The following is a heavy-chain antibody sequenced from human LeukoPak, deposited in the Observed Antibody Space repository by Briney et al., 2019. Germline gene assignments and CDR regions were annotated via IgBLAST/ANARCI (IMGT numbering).Heavy chain of an antibody. Sequence: SETLSLTCTVSGYSISSGYYWGWIRQPPGKGLEWIGYIYYSGSTNYNPSLKSRVTISVDTSKNQFSLKLSSVTAADTAVYYCAREVYGSSWPYYYYYMDVWGKGTTVTVSS. CDR2: IYYSGST. J-gene: IGHJ6*03. V-gene: IGHV4-61*01. CDR3: AREVYGSSWPYYYYYMDV. D-gene: IGHD6-13*01. CDR1: GYSISSGYY.